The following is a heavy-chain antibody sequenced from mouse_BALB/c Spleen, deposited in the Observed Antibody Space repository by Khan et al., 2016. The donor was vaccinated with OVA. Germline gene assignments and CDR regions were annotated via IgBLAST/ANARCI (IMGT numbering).Heavy chain of an antibody. Sequence: EVQLQESGAELVRPGALVKLSCKASGFNIKDYYMYWVKQRPEEGLEWIGWIDPENGNTIYDPKFQGKASITADTPSNTAYLHLSSLTSEGTAVYYCVRRGDGNYWFAYWGQGTLVTVSA. CDR3: VRRGDGNYWFAY. J-gene: IGHJ3*01. CDR2: IDPENGNT. V-gene: IGHV14-1*02. CDR1: GFNIKDYY. D-gene: IGHD2-1*01.